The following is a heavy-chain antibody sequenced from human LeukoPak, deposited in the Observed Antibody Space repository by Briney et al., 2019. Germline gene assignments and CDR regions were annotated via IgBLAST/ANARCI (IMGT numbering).Heavy chain of an antibody. V-gene: IGHV3-7*02. J-gene: IGHJ4*02. CDR1: GFTFSSYW. CDR3: ATQPGIAAAGTDY. D-gene: IGHD6-13*01. CDR2: IKQDGSHR. Sequence: GGSLRLSCAASGFTFSSYWMSWVSQAPGKGLEWVANIKQDGSHRYYVDSVKGRLTISRDNAKNSLYLQMNSLRAEDAAVYYCATQPGIAAAGTDYWGQGTLVTVS.